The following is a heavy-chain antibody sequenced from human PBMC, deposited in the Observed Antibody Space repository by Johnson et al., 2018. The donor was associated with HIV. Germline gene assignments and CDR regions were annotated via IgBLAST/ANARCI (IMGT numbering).Heavy chain of an antibody. CDR3: AKDGYNFYLDI. J-gene: IGHJ3*02. D-gene: IGHD5-24*01. Sequence: VQLVESGGGLVQPGGSLRLSCAASGFTFSNYAMSWVRQAPGKGLEWVSAISGRGGSTSYAASVKGRFTISRDNSKNTLYLQMNSLRAEDTAVYYCAKDGYNFYLDIWGQGTIVTVSS. CDR2: ISGRGGST. V-gene: IGHV3-23*04. CDR1: GFTFSNYA.